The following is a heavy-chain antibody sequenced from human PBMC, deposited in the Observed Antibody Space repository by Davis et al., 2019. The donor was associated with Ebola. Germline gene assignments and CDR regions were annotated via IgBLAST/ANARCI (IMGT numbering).Heavy chain of an antibody. J-gene: IGHJ4*02. D-gene: IGHD2-21*02. Sequence: PGGSLRLSCAASGFTFSNYAMSWIRQAPGKGLEWVSYISSSGSNIYYADSVKGRFTISRDNAKNSLYLQMNSLRAEDTAVYYCAREASTAYCRGDCSDYWGQGILVTVST. CDR3: AREASTAYCRGDCSDY. CDR1: GFTFSNYA. CDR2: ISSSGSNI. V-gene: IGHV3-11*01.